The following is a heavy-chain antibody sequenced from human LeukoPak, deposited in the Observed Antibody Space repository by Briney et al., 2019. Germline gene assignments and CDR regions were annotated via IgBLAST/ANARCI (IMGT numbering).Heavy chain of an antibody. D-gene: IGHD1-26*01. CDR3: ARPNSEGSSGAFHI. CDR2: IYPGDSDT. CDR1: GYRFTSSW. V-gene: IGHV5-51*01. Sequence: GESLKISCQGSGYRFTSSWIGWVRPMPGKGLEWKGIIYPGDSDTRYSPSFQGQVTISADKSINSAYLQWSGLKASDTAMYYCARPNSEGSSGAFHIWGQGTMVTVSS. J-gene: IGHJ3*02.